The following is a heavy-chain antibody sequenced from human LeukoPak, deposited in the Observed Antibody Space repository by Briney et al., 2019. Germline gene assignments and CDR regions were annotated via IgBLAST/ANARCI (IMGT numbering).Heavy chain of an antibody. J-gene: IGHJ4*02. CDR3: TTALYYDSSGAPSQDLHDY. CDR1: GFTFSNAW. V-gene: IGHV3-15*01. Sequence: GGSLRLSCAASGFTFSNAWMSWVRQAPGKGLEWVGRIKSKTDGGTTDYAAPVKGRFTISRDDSKNTLYLQMNSLKTEDTAVYYCTTALYYDSSGAPSQDLHDYWGQGTLVTVSS. CDR2: IKSKTDGGTT. D-gene: IGHD3-22*01.